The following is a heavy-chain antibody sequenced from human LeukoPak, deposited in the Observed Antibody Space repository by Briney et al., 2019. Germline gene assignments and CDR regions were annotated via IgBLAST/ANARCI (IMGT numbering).Heavy chain of an antibody. J-gene: IGHJ4*02. V-gene: IGHV3-23*01. CDR3: AKDGITMVRGVINPIAFDY. CDR2: ISGSGGRT. CDR1: GFTFSRYA. Sequence: QSGGSLRLSCAASGFTFSRYAMSWVRQAPGKGVEWVPAISGSGGRTYYADSVKGRFTISRDNSKNSLYVKMNSLRAEDRVVYYCAKDGITMVRGVINPIAFDYWGQGTLVTVSS. D-gene: IGHD3-10*01.